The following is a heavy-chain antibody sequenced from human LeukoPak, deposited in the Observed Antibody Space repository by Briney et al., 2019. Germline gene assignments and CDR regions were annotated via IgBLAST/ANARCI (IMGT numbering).Heavy chain of an antibody. Sequence: SETLSLTCTVSGGSMNSYYWNWIRQPAGKGLEWIGRIYSSGSAAYNPSVRSRVTMSVDTSKNQFSLKLSSVTAADTAVYYCARTPIYFYDDSGYYHWGQGTLVTVSS. CDR2: IYSSGSA. V-gene: IGHV4-4*07. D-gene: IGHD3-22*01. CDR1: GGSMNSYY. J-gene: IGHJ5*02. CDR3: ARTPIYFYDDSGYYH.